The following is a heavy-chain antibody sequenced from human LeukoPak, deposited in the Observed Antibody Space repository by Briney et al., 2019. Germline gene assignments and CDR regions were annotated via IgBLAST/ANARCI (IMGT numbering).Heavy chain of an antibody. CDR2: TSAYNGNT. V-gene: IGHV1-18*01. Sequence: ASVKVSCKASGYTFTSYGISWVRQAPGQGLEWMGWTSAYNGNTNYAQKLQGRVTMTTDTSTSTAYMELRSLRSDDTAVYCCARESLSGFIDYWGQGTLVTVSS. J-gene: IGHJ4*02. CDR1: GYTFTSYG. CDR3: ARESLSGFIDY. D-gene: IGHD6-19*01.